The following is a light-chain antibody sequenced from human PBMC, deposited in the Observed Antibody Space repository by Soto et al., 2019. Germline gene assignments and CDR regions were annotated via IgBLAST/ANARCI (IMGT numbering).Light chain of an antibody. V-gene: IGLV1-51*01. CDR2: DND. Sequence: QSVLTQPPSVSAAPGQKVTISCSGSSSNIGSNYVSWYQHLPGSAPKLLIYDNDKRPSGIPDRFSGTKSGTSATLGITGLQTGDDAHYYCATWDSSLIAGVFGGGTKLTVL. CDR1: SSNIGSNY. J-gene: IGLJ2*01. CDR3: ATWDSSLIAGV.